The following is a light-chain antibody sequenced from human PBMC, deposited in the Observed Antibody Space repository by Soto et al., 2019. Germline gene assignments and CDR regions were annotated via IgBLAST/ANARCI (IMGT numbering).Light chain of an antibody. CDR3: YSYRGYYTRV. V-gene: IGLV2-14*01. J-gene: IGLJ1*01. Sequence: QSALTQPASVSGSPGQSITISCTGTSSDVGGYNFVSWYQQHPGRAPKLLIYEVSRRPSGVSNRFSGPKSGDTASLTISGLQAEDEADYYCYSYRGYYTRVFGTGTKV. CDR2: EVS. CDR1: SSDVGGYNF.